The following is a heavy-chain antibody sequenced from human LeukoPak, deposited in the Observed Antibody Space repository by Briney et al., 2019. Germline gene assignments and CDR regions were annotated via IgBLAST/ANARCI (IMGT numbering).Heavy chain of an antibody. CDR1: GFTFSSYG. CDR2: IRYDGSNK. J-gene: IGHJ4*02. CDR3: ATGHANGAGSSPSSWPILGDY. Sequence: GGSLRLSCAASGFTFSSYGMHWVRQAPGKGLEWVAFIRYDGSNKYYADSVKGRFTISRDNSKNTLYLQMNSLRAEDTAVYYCATGHANGAGSSPSSWPILGDYWGQGTLVTVSS. V-gene: IGHV3-30*02. D-gene: IGHD6-13*01.